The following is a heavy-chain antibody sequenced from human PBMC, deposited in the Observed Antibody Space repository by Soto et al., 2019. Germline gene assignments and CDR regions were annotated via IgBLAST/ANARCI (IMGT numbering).Heavy chain of an antibody. Sequence: SETLSLTCTVSGGSISSYYWSWIRQPPGKGLEWIGYIYYSGSTNYNPSLKSRVTISVDTSKNQFSLKLSSVTAADTAVYYCARERTLYGDYGNYFDYWGQGTLVTVSS. V-gene: IGHV4-59*01. CDR1: GGSISSYY. CDR2: IYYSGST. J-gene: IGHJ4*02. CDR3: ARERTLYGDYGNYFDY. D-gene: IGHD4-17*01.